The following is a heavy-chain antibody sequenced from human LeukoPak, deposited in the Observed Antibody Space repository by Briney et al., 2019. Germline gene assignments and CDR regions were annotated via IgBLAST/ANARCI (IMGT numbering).Heavy chain of an antibody. D-gene: IGHD6-19*01. CDR1: GYTFTSYY. CDR2: INPSGGST. J-gene: IGHJ5*02. Sequence: ASVKVSCKASGYTFTSYYMHWVRQAPGQGLEWMGIINPSGGSTSYAQKFQGRVTMTRGTSTSTVYMELSSLRSEDTAVYYCARQWLINWFDPWGQGTLVTVSS. V-gene: IGHV1-46*01. CDR3: ARQWLINWFDP.